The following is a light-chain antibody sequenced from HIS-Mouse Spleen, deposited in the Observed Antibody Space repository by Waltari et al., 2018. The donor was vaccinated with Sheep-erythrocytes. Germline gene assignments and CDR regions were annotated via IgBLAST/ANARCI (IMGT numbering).Light chain of an antibody. CDR3: CSYAGSYNHV. J-gene: IGLJ1*01. CDR1: SSDVVGYNY. Sequence: QSALTQPRSVSGSPGQSVTIPSTGTSSDVVGYNYVSWYQQHPGKAPKLMINDVSKRPSGVPDRFSGSKSGNTASLTISGLQAEDEADYYCCSYAGSYNHVFATGTKVTVL. CDR2: DVS. V-gene: IGLV2-11*01.